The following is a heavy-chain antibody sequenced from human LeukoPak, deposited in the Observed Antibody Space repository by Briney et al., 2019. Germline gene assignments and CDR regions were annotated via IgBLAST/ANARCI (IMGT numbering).Heavy chain of an antibody. CDR2: IYTSGST. CDR1: GGAISSYY. V-gene: IGHV4-4*07. Sequence: SETLSLTCTVSGGAISSYYWSCIRQPAGKGLEWIGRIYTSGSTNYNPSLKSRVTMSVDTSKNQFSLKLSSVTAADTAVYYCARHYRLLQVNWFDPWGQGTLVTVSS. J-gene: IGHJ5*02. D-gene: IGHD2-21*02. CDR3: ARHYRLLQVNWFDP.